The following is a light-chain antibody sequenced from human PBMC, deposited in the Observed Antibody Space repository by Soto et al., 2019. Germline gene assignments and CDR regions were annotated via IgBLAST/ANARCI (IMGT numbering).Light chain of an antibody. CDR3: SSYSSKTPPYV. Sequence: QSALAQPASVSGSPGQSITISCTGGSSDIGGYNYVSWYQQHPGRAHRLLILEVTNRPSGVPDRFSGSKSGNTASLIIRGLQAEDEADYFCSSYSSKTPPYVFGTGTKLTVL. J-gene: IGLJ1*01. CDR2: EVT. V-gene: IGLV2-14*01. CDR1: SSDIGGYNY.